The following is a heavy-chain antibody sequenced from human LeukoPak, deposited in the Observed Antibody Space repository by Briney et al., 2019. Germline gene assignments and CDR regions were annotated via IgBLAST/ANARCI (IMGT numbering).Heavy chain of an antibody. CDR3: ARVRYNYGDSDY. Sequence: SETLSLTCTVSGGSISTYYWSWIRQSPGKGLEWIGYIYYSGSTNYNPSLKSRVTISLDTPKNQFSLKLTSVTAADTAVYYCARVRYNYGDSDYWGQGTLVTVSS. D-gene: IGHD5-18*01. CDR1: GGSISTYY. CDR2: IYYSGST. V-gene: IGHV4-59*01. J-gene: IGHJ4*02.